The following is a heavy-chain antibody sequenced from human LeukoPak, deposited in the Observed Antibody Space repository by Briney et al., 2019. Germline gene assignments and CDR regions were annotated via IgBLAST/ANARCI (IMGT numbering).Heavy chain of an antibody. Sequence: GGSLRLSCAASGFTFSSCGMHWVRQAPGKGLVWVAVISYDGSDKFYADSVKGRFTISRDNSKNMLYLQMNSLRAEDTAVYYCAKDSGYSYGYYFDYWGQGTLVTVSS. CDR2: ISYDGSDK. D-gene: IGHD5-18*01. CDR1: GFTFSSCG. J-gene: IGHJ4*02. CDR3: AKDSGYSYGYYFDY. V-gene: IGHV3-30*18.